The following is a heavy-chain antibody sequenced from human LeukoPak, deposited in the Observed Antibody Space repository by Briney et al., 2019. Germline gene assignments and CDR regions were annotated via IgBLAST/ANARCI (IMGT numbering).Heavy chain of an antibody. Sequence: SETLSLTCTVSDGSISGGTYHWGWIRQPPGKGLEWIGTVSYSGTTYYKSSLKSRVTISVDTSKNQFSLYLNSVTAADTAVYYCARHGGYIYLNWFDPWGQGTLVTVSS. CDR1: DGSISGGTYH. J-gene: IGHJ5*01. CDR3: ARHGGYIYLNWFDP. CDR2: VSYSGTT. D-gene: IGHD6-19*01. V-gene: IGHV4-39*01.